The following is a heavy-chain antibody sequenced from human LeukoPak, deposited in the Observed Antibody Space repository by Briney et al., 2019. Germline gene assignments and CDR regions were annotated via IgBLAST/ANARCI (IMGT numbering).Heavy chain of an antibody. Sequence: SETLSLTCTVSGGSIISGSYYWSWIRQPAGKGLEWIGRIYTSGSTNYNPSLKSRVTISVDTSKNQFSLKLSSVTAADTAVYYCARGDSWWREDYWGQGTLVTVSS. CDR3: ARGDSWWREDY. D-gene: IGHD2-15*01. J-gene: IGHJ4*02. CDR2: IYTSGST. CDR1: GGSIISGSYY. V-gene: IGHV4-61*02.